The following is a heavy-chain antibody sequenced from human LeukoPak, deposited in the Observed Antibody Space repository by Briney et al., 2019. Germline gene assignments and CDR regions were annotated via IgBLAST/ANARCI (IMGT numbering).Heavy chain of an antibody. V-gene: IGHV3-48*01. D-gene: IGHD1-26*01. J-gene: IGHJ4*02. CDR3: ARDSSGSLNFDY. CDR2: ISSSSSTI. Sequence: GGSLRLSCAASGFTFSSYTMNWVREAPGEGLEWVSYISSSSSTIYYPDSVKARFTISRDNAKNSLYLQMNSLRAEDTAVYYCARDSSGSLNFDYWGQGTLVTVSS. CDR1: GFTFSSYT.